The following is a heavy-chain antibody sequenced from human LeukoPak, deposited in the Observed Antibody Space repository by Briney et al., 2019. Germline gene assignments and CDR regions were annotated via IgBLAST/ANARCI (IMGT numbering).Heavy chain of an antibody. V-gene: IGHV4-30-2*01. D-gene: IGHD6-6*01. CDR2: IYHSGST. J-gene: IGHJ4*02. CDR1: GGSISSGGYY. CDR3: ARDNDSSSDGDY. Sequence: SETLSLTCTVSGGSISSGGYYWSWIRQPPGKGLEWIGYIYHSGSTYYNPSLKSRVTISVDRSKNQFSLKLSSVTAADTAVYYCARDNDSSSDGDYWGQGALVTVSS.